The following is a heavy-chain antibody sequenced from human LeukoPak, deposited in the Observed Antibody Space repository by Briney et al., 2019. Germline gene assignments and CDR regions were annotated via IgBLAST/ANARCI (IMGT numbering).Heavy chain of an antibody. Sequence: GGSLRLSCAASGFTFSTYAMSWVRQAPGKGLEWVSAISGSGGSTYYADPVKGRFTISRDNSKNTLYLQMNSLRAEDTAVYYCAKGGGSSWDYFDYWGQGTLVTVSS. V-gene: IGHV3-23*01. CDR3: AKGGGSSWDYFDY. D-gene: IGHD6-13*01. J-gene: IGHJ4*02. CDR2: ISGSGGST. CDR1: GFTFSTYA.